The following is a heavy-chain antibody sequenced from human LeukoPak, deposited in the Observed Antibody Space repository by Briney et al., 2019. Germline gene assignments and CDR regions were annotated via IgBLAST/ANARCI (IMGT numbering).Heavy chain of an antibody. V-gene: IGHV3-30*02. CDR2: IRHDGSDK. J-gene: IGHJ4*02. Sequence: GGSLRLSCAASGFSFRNYGMHWVRQVPGKGLEWVAYIRHDGSDKYYADSVKGRFTISRDNSKYTLYLQMDSLRSDDTAVYYCAKVTYGSGTYGAFDYWGQGTLVTVSS. D-gene: IGHD3-10*01. CDR1: GFSFRNYG. CDR3: AKVTYGSGTYGAFDY.